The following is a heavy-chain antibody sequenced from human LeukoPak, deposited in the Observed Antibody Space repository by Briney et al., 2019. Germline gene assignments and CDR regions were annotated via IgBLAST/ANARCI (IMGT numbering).Heavy chain of an antibody. Sequence: GGSLRLSCAASGFTFSSYAMHWVRQAPGKGLEWVAVISYDGSNKYYADSVKGRFTISRDNSKNTLYLQMNSLRSEDTAVYYCASARRNSNYGKNYYYMDVWGKGTTVTVSS. V-gene: IGHV3-30-3*01. CDR3: ASARRNSNYGKNYYYMDV. CDR1: GFTFSSYA. J-gene: IGHJ6*03. D-gene: IGHD4-11*01. CDR2: ISYDGSNK.